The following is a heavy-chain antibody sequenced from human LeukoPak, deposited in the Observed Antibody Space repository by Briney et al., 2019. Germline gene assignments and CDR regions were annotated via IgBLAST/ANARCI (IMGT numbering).Heavy chain of an antibody. V-gene: IGHV4-39*01. D-gene: IGHD2-2*03. CDR3: ARVDGYCSSTSCYESINWFDP. J-gene: IGHJ5*02. Sequence: SETLSLTCTVSGGSISSSSYYWGWIRQPPGKGLEWIGSIYYSGSTYYNPSLKSRVTISVDTSKNQFSLKLSSVTAADTAVYYCARVDGYCSSTSCYESINWFDPWGQGTLVTVSS. CDR1: GGSISSSSYY. CDR2: IYYSGST.